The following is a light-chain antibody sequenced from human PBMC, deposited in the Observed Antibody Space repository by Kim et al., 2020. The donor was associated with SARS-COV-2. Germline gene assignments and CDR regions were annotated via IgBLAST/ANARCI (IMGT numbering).Light chain of an antibody. J-gene: IGKJ1*01. V-gene: IGKV1-5*03. CDR3: QQYNRYPVM. CDR1: QSVYSS. CDR2: ETS. Sequence: DIQMTQSPSTLSASVGDRVTITCRASQSVYSSMAWYQQRPGKAPKLLIYETSNLESGVPSRFSGSGSGTEFTLTISSLQPDDFATFYCQQYNRYPVMFGQGTKVDIK.